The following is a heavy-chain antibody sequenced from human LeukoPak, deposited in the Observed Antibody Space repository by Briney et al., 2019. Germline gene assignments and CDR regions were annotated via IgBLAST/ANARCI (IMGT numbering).Heavy chain of an antibody. CDR2: IYYTGSA. V-gene: IGHV4-30-4*01. D-gene: IGHD3-22*01. J-gene: IGHJ4*02. Sequence: SETLSLTCTVSGGSISSGDHHWSWIRQPPGKGLEWIGHIYYTGSAYYNPSLKSRVSLSVDTSKNQFSLKLSSVTAADTAVYYCARGSWYYDSSGYSYYFDYWGQGTLVTVSS. CDR3: ARGSWYYDSSGYSYYFDY. CDR1: GGSISSGDHH.